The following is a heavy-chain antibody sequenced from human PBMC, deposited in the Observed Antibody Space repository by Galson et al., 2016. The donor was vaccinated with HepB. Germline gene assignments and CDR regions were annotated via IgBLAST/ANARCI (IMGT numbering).Heavy chain of an antibody. V-gene: IGHV3-30-3*01. J-gene: IGHJ6*03. CDR1: GFAFSNYA. CDR3: ARVPGPYFYYMDV. CDR2: ISYDGNKI. Sequence: SLRLSCAASGFAFSNYAMHWVRQAPGKGLEWVAVISYDGNKIYYADSVKGRFTLSRDNSENSLYLQMNSLRAEDTAVYYCARVPGPYFYYMDVWGKGTTVTVSS.